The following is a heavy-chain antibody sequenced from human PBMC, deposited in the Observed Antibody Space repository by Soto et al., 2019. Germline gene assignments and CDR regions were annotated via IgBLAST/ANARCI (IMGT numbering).Heavy chain of an antibody. CDR1: GFTFSSYS. CDR3: ARDAHYYYYYGMDV. Sequence: EVQLVESGGGLVQPGGSLRLSCAASGFTFSSYSMNWVRQAPGKGLEWVSYISSSSSTIYYADSVKGRFTISRDNAKNSLYLQMKSLRDEDTAVYYCARDAHYYYYYGMDVWGQGTTVTVSS. V-gene: IGHV3-48*02. CDR2: ISSSSSTI. J-gene: IGHJ6*02.